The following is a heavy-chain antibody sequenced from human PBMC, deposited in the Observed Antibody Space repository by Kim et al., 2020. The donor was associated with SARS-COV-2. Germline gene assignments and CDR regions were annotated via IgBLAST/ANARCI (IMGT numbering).Heavy chain of an antibody. J-gene: IGHJ6*02. D-gene: IGHD3-9*01. CDR3: ARVLTYYDILTGVFYYYGMDV. CDR1: GFTFSSYS. CDR2: ISSSSSTI. V-gene: IGHV3-48*02. Sequence: GGSLRLSCAASGFTFSSYSMNWVRQAPGKGLEWVSYISSSSSTIYSADSVKGRFTISRDNAKNSLYLQMNSLRDEDTAVYYCARVLTYYDILTGVFYYYGMDVWGQGTTVTVSS.